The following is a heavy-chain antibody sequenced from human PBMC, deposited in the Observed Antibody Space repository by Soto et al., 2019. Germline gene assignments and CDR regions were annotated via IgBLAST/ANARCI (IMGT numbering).Heavy chain of an antibody. J-gene: IGHJ6*02. Sequence: QVQMVESGGGVVQPGRSLRLSCAASGFSFENYPMHWVRQAPGRGLEWVAIIWYDGSLQYYAAAVKGRFTISRDNSKNTLYLEMNSLRAEDTAVYYCANLWGDGYNLGQDYNGMDVWGQGTTVIVSS. CDR2: IWYDGSLQ. D-gene: IGHD5-12*01. CDR3: ANLWGDGYNLGQDYNGMDV. V-gene: IGHV3-33*06. CDR1: GFSFENYP.